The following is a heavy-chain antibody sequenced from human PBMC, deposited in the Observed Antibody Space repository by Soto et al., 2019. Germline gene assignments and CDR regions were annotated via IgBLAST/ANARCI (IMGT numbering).Heavy chain of an antibody. D-gene: IGHD4-17*01. Sequence: QMQLVQSGPEVKKPGTSVKVSCKASGFTFTSSAVQWVRQARGQRLEWIGWIVVGSGNTNYAQKFQERVTITRDMSTSTAYMELSSLRSEDTAVYYCAAPTATYGAYDAFDIWGQGTMVTVSS. V-gene: IGHV1-58*01. CDR3: AAPTATYGAYDAFDI. CDR1: GFTFTSSA. J-gene: IGHJ3*02. CDR2: IVVGSGNT.